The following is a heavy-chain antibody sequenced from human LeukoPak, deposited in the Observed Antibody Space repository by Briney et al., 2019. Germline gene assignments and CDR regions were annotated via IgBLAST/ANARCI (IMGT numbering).Heavy chain of an antibody. D-gene: IGHD4-23*01. J-gene: IGHJ4*02. Sequence: HSGGSLRLSCAASGFTFSSYGIHWVRQAPGKGLEWVAVISCDGTIKYYADSVKGRFTSSRDNSKNTLYLQMNSLRVEDTAVYYWAKDRHYGGTCIDYWGQGTLVTVSS. V-gene: IGHV3-30*18. CDR2: ISCDGTIK. CDR1: GFTFSSYG. CDR3: AKDRHYGGTCIDY.